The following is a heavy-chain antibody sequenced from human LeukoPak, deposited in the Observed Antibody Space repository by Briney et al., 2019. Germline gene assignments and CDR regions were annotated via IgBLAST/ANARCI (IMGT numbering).Heavy chain of an antibody. V-gene: IGHV1-18*01. D-gene: IGHD6-13*01. CDR3: ARDRGIAAAGTREYFQH. CDR2: ISAYNGNT. CDR1: GYTFTSYG. J-gene: IGHJ1*01. Sequence: ASVKVSCKASGYTFTSYGISWMRQAPGQGLEWMGWISAYNGNTNYAQKLQGRVTMTTDTSTSTAYMELRSLRSDDTAVYYCARDRGIAAAGTREYFQHWGQGTLVTVSS.